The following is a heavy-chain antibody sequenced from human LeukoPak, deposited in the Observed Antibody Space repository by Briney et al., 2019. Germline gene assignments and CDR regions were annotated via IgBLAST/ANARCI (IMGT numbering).Heavy chain of an antibody. CDR1: GFTCSTYA. Sequence: GGSLRLSCAASGFTCSTYAMTWVRQAPGKGLEGVSALSGSGASTFHADSVKGRFTISRDNSKNTLYLQMNSLRDEDTAVYYCARGPKVPAPTYYFDYWGQGILVTVSS. D-gene: IGHD2-2*01. CDR3: ARGPKVPAPTYYFDY. J-gene: IGHJ4*02. V-gene: IGHV3-23*01. CDR2: LSGSGAST.